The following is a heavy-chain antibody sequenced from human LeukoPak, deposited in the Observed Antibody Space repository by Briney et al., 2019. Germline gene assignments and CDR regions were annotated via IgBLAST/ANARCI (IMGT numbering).Heavy chain of an antibody. CDR1: GFTFSNYG. V-gene: IGHV3-30*03. D-gene: IGHD3-22*01. Sequence: PGGSLRLSCAASGFTFSNYGMRWVRQAPGKGLEWVAAISYDGSDKKYADSVKGRLTISRDNSKNALYLQMNSLRVEDTAVYYCVRDWGAGPVRVFFDSSGFCEQWGQGTLVTVSS. CDR3: VRDWGAGPVRVFFDSSGFCEQ. J-gene: IGHJ4*02. CDR2: ISYDGSDK.